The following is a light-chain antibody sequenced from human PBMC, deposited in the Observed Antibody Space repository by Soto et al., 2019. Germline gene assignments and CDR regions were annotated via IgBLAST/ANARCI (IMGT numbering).Light chain of an antibody. V-gene: IGKV1-39*01. CDR1: QSISSY. J-gene: IGKJ4*01. CDR2: AAS. Sequence: DIQMTQSPSSLSASVGDRVTITCRASQSISSYLIWYQQKPGKAPKLLIYAASSLQSGVPSRFSGSGSGTDFTLPISSLQPEDFATYYCQQSYSTPPTFGGGTKVEIK. CDR3: QQSYSTPPT.